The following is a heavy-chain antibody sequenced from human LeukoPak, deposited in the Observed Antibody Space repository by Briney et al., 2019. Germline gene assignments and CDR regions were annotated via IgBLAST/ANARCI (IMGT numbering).Heavy chain of an antibody. CDR3: AKSVGVGALDY. V-gene: IGHV3-23*01. CDR1: GFTFSNNG. D-gene: IGHD1-26*01. J-gene: IGHJ4*02. Sequence: GGTLRLSCAASGFTFSNNGMNWVRQAPGKGLEWVSGISPSGDITYYADSVKGRFTISRDNAKNSLYLQMNSLRAEDMALYYCAKSVGVGALDYWGQGTLVTVSS. CDR2: ISPSGDIT.